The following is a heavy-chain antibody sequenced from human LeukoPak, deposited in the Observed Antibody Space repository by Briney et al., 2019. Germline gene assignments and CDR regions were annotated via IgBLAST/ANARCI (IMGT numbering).Heavy chain of an antibody. CDR2: IRYDGSNK. D-gene: IGHD2-8*01. J-gene: IGHJ4*02. CDR1: GFTFSSYG. V-gene: IGHV3-30*02. CDR3: AKDRSMGFLDY. Sequence: GGSLRLPCAASGFTFSSYGMHWVRQAXXXXXXWVAFIRYDGSNKYYADSVKGRFTIPRDSSKNTLYLQMNSLRAEDTAVYYCAKDRSMGFLDYWGQGTLVTVSS.